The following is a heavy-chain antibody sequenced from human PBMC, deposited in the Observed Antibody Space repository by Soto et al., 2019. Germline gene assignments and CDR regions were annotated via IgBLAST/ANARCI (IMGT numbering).Heavy chain of an antibody. V-gene: IGHV4-31*03. CDR2: IYYSGST. Sequence: QVQLQESGPGLVKPSQTLSLTCTVSGGSISSGGYYWSWIRQHPGKGLDWIGYIYYSGSTYYNPSLKSRVTISLDTSKNQFSLKMSSVTAADTAVYYCARGGSGSYYPDWGQGTLVTVSS. CDR3: ARGGSGSYYPD. CDR1: GGSISSGGYY. D-gene: IGHD3-10*01. J-gene: IGHJ4*02.